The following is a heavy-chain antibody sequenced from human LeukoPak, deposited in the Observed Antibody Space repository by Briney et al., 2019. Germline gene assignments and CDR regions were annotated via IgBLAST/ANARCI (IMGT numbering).Heavy chain of an antibody. CDR2: ISYDGSNK. D-gene: IGHD3-22*01. J-gene: IGHJ4*02. Sequence: GRSLRLSCAASGFTFSSYAIHWVRQAPGKGLEWVAVISYDGSNKYYADSVKGRFTISRDNSKNTLYLQINSLRAEDTAVYYCARDSLTDYYDSSGLTHWGQGTLVTVSS. CDR1: GFTFSSYA. CDR3: ARDSLTDYYDSSGLTH. V-gene: IGHV3-30*01.